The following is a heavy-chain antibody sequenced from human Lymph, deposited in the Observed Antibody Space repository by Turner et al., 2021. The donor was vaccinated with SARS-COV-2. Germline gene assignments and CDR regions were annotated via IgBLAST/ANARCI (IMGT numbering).Heavy chain of an antibody. J-gene: IGHJ4*02. CDR3: ARLPIARGYSGYDFYYFDY. D-gene: IGHD5-12*01. CDR2: IYPDDSDT. CDR1: GYSFPTYW. Sequence: EVQLAQSGAEVKKPGESLKISCKGSGYSFPTYWIGWVRQMPGKGLEWMGIIYPDDSDTRYSPSFQGQVTISADKSISTAYLQWSSLKASDTAMYYCARLPIARGYSGYDFYYFDYWGQGTLVTVSS. V-gene: IGHV5-51*01.